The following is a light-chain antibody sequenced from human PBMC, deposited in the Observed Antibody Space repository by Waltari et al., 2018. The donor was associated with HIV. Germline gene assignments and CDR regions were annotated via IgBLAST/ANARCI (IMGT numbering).Light chain of an antibody. CDR1: QGISNY. J-gene: IGKJ1*01. CDR2: AAS. Sequence: DIQMTQSPSSLSASVGDRVNITCRASQGISNYLAWYQQKPGKVPKLLIYAASTLQSGVPSRFSGSGSGTDFTLTISSLQPEDVATYYCQKYNSAPWTFGQGTKVEIK. V-gene: IGKV1-27*01. CDR3: QKYNSAPWT.